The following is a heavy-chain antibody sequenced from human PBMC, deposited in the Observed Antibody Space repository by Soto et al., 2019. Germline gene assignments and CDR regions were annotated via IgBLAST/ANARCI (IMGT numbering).Heavy chain of an antibody. CDR1: GGSFSGYY. J-gene: IGHJ1*01. CDR3: ARGRVGYCGNYKARYVQH. V-gene: IGHV4-34*01. D-gene: IGHD4-4*01. CDR2: INHGGST. Sequence: QVQLQQWGAGLLKPSETLSLTCAVYGGSFSGYYWSWIRQPPGKGLEWIGEINHGGSTNYNPSLKSRDTISAEASKTQISRKQSTVTAADPAGYYCARGRVGYCGNYKARYVQHWGQGTLVTVSS.